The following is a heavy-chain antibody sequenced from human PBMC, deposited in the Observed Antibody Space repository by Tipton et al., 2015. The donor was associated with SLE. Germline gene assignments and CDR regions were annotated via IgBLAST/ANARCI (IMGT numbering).Heavy chain of an antibody. Sequence: TLSLTCTVSGGSISSGSYYWSWIRQPAGKGLEWIGRIYSSGSTNYNPSLKSRVTISVDTSKNQFSLKLSSVTAADTAVYYCARPNGYCSGGSCQGGGFDYWGQGTLVTVSS. CDR3: ARPNGYCSGGSCQGGGFDY. CDR1: GGSISSGSYY. D-gene: IGHD2-15*01. CDR2: IYSSGST. J-gene: IGHJ4*02. V-gene: IGHV4-61*02.